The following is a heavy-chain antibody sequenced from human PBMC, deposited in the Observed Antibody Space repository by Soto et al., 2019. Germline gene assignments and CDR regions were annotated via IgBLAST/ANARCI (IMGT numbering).Heavy chain of an antibody. V-gene: IGHV4-31*03. CDR3: ARGGSSSTDP. J-gene: IGHJ5*02. CDR1: GGSISSGGYY. CDR2: IYYSGST. Sequence: SETLSLTCTVSGGSISSGGYYWSWIRQHPGKGLEWIGYIYYSGSTYYNPSLKSRVTISVDTSKNQFSLKLSSVTAADTAVYYCARGGSSSTDPWGQGTLVTVSS. D-gene: IGHD6-6*01.